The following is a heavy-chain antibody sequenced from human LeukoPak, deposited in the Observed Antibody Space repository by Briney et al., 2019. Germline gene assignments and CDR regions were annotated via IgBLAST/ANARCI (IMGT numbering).Heavy chain of an antibody. J-gene: IGHJ5*02. Sequence: ASVKVSCKASGYTFTSYGISWVRQAPGQGLEWMGWISAYSGDTKYAQKAQGRVTLTTDTSTSTAYMELRSLRSDDTAVYYCARDSEYFDWLSGWFDPWGQGTLVTVSS. CDR3: ARDSEYFDWLSGWFDP. CDR1: GYTFTSYG. D-gene: IGHD3-9*01. V-gene: IGHV1-18*01. CDR2: ISAYSGDT.